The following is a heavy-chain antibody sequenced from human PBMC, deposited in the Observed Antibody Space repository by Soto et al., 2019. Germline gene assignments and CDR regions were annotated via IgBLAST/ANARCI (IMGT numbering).Heavy chain of an antibody. J-gene: IGHJ2*01. CDR2: TGTTGDT. D-gene: IGHD5-12*01. CDR1: GFTFSSHD. Sequence: EVQLVESGGGLVQPGGSLRLCCVASGFTFSSHDMPWVRQVPGKGLEWVSGTGTTGDTYYPGSVKGRFIISREDAKNSLYLQMNTLRVGDTAMYYCARDQLPVDGSWFFDLWGRGTLVTVSS. V-gene: IGHV3-13*01. CDR3: ARDQLPVDGSWFFDL.